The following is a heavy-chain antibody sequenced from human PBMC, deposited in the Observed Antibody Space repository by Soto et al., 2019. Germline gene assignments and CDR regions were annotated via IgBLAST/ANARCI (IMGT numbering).Heavy chain of an antibody. Sequence: QVQLVQSGAEVKKPESSVKVSCKAPGGTFSTYAISWVRQAPGQGLEWMGGIIPMFGTANYAQRFQDRVTITADESTNTVYVELSSLRSEDTAVYFCASGIQLWLRRINNGYSDWGQGTLVTVSS. CDR3: ASGIQLWLRRINNGYSD. J-gene: IGHJ4*02. V-gene: IGHV1-69*12. CDR1: GGTFSTYA. CDR2: IIPMFGTA. D-gene: IGHD5-18*01.